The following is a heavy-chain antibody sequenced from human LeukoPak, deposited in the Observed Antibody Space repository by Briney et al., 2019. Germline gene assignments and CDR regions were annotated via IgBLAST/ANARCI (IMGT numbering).Heavy chain of an antibody. V-gene: IGHV3-23*01. D-gene: IGHD3-16*02. CDR3: AKSLGGVIVTSFDY. Sequence: PGGPLRLSCTASGFTFSSYAMSWVRQAPGVGLEWVSAISGGGGSTWYADSVKGRFTISRDNSKNTLFLQMNSLRAEDTAVYYCAKSLGGVIVTSFDYWGQGTLVTVSS. CDR2: ISGGGGST. CDR1: GFTFSSYA. J-gene: IGHJ4*02.